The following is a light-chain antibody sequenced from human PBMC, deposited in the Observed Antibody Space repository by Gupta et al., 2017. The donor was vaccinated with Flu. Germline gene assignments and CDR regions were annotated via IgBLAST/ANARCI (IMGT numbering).Light chain of an antibody. Sequence: PSTLSASVGDRVPITCRASPSISRWLAWYQQKHNKAPKLLIHRATTLQSGVPSGFSGSGSGTEFTLTISSLQPDDFATYFCQQYSAHPLTFGGGTKVEIK. CDR3: QQYSAHPLT. J-gene: IGKJ4*01. CDR1: PSISRW. V-gene: IGKV1-5*03. CDR2: RAT.